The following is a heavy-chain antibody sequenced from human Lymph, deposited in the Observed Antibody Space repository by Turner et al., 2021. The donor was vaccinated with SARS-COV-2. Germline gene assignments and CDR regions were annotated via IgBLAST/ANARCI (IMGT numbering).Heavy chain of an antibody. CDR1: GGPISSNSYY. CDR2: IYYSGST. D-gene: IGHD2-21*02. CDR3: ARQRLTRYGMDV. J-gene: IGHJ6*02. Sequence: QLQLQESGPGLVKPSETLSLTCPVSGGPISSNSYYWGWIRQPPGKGLEWIGGIYYSGSTYYNPSLKSRVTISVDTSKNQFSLKLSSVTAADTAVYHCARQRLTRYGMDVWGQGTTVTVSS. V-gene: IGHV4-39*01.